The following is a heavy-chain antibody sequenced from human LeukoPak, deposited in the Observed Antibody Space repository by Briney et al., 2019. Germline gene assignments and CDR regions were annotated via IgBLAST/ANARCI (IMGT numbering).Heavy chain of an antibody. CDR2: IGGDGTAT. CDR1: GFTFSSYS. Sequence: GGSLRLSCAASGFTFSSYSMQWVRQAPGEGLVWVSRIGGDGTATTYADSVKGRFTISRDNAKNTLYLQMNSLRAEDTAIYYCIRDHNFLIASWGQGALVTVSS. V-gene: IGHV3-74*01. D-gene: IGHD1-1*01. J-gene: IGHJ5*02. CDR3: IRDHNFLIAS.